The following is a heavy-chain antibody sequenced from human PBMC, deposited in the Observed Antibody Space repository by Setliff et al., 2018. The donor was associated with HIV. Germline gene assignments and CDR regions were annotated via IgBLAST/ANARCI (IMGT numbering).Heavy chain of an antibody. CDR2: IYTSGST. J-gene: IGHJ5*02. V-gene: IGHV4-61*02. Sequence: PSETLSLTCTVSGGSITSGGELWSWIRQPGGKGLEWIGRIYTSGSTKYNPSLESRVTISVDTSKKQFSLRLSAVTAADTAVYYCARTIKEHLAVLWFDPWGQGTLVTVSS. D-gene: IGHD3-3*02. CDR3: ARTIKEHLAVLWFDP. CDR1: GGSITSGGEL.